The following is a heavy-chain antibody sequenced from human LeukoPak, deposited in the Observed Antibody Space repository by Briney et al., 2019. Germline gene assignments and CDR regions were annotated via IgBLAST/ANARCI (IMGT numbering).Heavy chain of an antibody. CDR3: IVGAYSFDP. CDR1: GGSIRNSNYY. CDR2: IYYSGST. V-gene: IGHV4-39*07. J-gene: IGHJ5*02. D-gene: IGHD1-26*01. Sequence: HSETLSLTCTVSGGSIRNSNYYWGWIRQAPGKGLEWIGSIYYSGSTYYNPSLKSRVTISVDTSKNQFSLKLSSVTAADTAVYYCIVGAYSFDPWGQGTLVTVSS.